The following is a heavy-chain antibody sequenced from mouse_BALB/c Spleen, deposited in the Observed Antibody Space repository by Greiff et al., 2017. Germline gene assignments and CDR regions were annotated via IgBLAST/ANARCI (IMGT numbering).Heavy chain of an antibody. D-gene: IGHD2-3*01. V-gene: IGHV5-6*01. CDR1: GFTFSSYG. J-gene: IGHJ3*01. Sequence: EVKVVESGGDLVKPGGSLKLSCAASGFTFSSYGMSWVRQTPDKRLEWVATISSGGSYTYYPDSVKGRFTISRDNAKNTLYLQMSSLKSEDTAMYYCARSPIYDGYYWFAYWGQGTLVTVSA. CDR2: ISSGGSYT. CDR3: ARSPIYDGYYWFAY.